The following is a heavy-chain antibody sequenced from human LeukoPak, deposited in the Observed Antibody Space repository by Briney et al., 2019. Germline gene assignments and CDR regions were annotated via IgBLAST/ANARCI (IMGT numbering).Heavy chain of an antibody. CDR2: ISSSSSYI. Sequence: GGSLRLSCAASGFTFSSNSVNWVRQAPGKGLEWVSSISSSSSYIYYADSVKGRFTISRDNAKNSLYLQMNSLRAEDTAVYYCASGTSGLLYFDYWGQGTLVTVSS. V-gene: IGHV3-21*01. CDR3: ASGTSGLLYFDY. D-gene: IGHD1-26*01. J-gene: IGHJ4*02. CDR1: GFTFSSNS.